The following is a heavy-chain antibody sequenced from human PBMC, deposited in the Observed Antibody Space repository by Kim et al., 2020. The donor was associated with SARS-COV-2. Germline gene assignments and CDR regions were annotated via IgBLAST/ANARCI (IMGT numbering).Heavy chain of an antibody. Sequence: GGSLRLSCAASAFTLSSYAMSWVRQAPGKGLEWVSAISGSAGRTYYADSVKGRFTISRDNSKNTLYLQMNSLRAEDTAVYYCAKSDSYDSSGYYYVFAFDIWGQGTMVTVSS. CDR1: AFTLSSYA. D-gene: IGHD3-22*01. CDR3: AKSDSYDSSGYYYVFAFDI. V-gene: IGHV3-23*01. CDR2: ISGSAGRT. J-gene: IGHJ3*02.